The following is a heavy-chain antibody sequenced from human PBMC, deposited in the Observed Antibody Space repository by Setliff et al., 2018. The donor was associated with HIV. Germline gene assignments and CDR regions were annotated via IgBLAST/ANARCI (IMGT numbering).Heavy chain of an antibody. V-gene: IGHV3-48*03. J-gene: IGHJ4*02. CDR2: ISRDSDRI. Sequence: PGESLRLSCAASGFTFSSYEMTWVRQAPGKGLECISYISRDSDRIHYADSVKGRFTVSRDNAKNSLFLQMHSLRAEDTAVYYCARVTTGTTAGDYWGQGTLVTVSS. D-gene: IGHD1-1*01. CDR3: ARVTTGTTAGDY. CDR1: GFTFSSYE.